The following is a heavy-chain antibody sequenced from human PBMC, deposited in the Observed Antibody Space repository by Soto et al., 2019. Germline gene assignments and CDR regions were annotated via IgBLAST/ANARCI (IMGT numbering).Heavy chain of an antibody. J-gene: IGHJ5*02. Sequence: SETLSLTCTVSGGSISSYYWSWIRQPPGKGLEWIGYIYYSGSTNYNPSLKSRVTISVDTSKNQFSLKLSSVTAADTAVYYCARETLLWFGEFSPTSNWFDPWGQGTLVTVPQ. V-gene: IGHV4-59*01. CDR2: IYYSGST. CDR1: GGSISSYY. D-gene: IGHD3-10*01. CDR3: ARETLLWFGEFSPTSNWFDP.